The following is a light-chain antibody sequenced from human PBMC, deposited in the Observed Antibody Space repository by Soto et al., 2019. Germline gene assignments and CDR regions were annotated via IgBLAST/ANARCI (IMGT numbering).Light chain of an antibody. CDR2: AAS. J-gene: IGKJ5*01. V-gene: IGKV1-39*01. CDR3: QQSYSTPIT. CDR1: QSISSY. Sequence: DIQMTQSPSSLSASVGDRVTITCRASQSISSYLNWYQQKPGKAPKLLIYAASSLQSGVSSRFSGSGFGTDFTLTISSLQPEDFATYYCQQSYSTPITFGQGTRLEIK.